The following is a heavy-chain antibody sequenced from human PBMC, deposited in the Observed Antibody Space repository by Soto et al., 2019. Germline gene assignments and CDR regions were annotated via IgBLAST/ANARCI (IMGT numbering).Heavy chain of an antibody. CDR3: AKGYGPAYYYSGMDV. CDR2: ISWDGGST. Sequence: PGGSLRLSCAASGFTFDDYTMHWVRQAPGKGLEWVSLISWDGGSTYYADSVKGRFTISRDNSKNSLYLQMNSLRTEDTALYYCAKGYGPAYYYSGMDVWGQGTTVTVSS. V-gene: IGHV3-43*01. CDR1: GFTFDDYT. D-gene: IGHD1-1*01. J-gene: IGHJ6*02.